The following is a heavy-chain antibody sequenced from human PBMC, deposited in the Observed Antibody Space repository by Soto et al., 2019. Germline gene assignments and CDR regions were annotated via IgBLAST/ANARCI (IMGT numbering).Heavy chain of an antibody. CDR3: AKVSIAAAEIDY. J-gene: IGHJ4*02. D-gene: IGHD6-13*01. Sequence: PGGSLRLSCAASGFTFSSYGMHWVRQAPGKGLEWVAVISYDGSNKYYADSVKGRFTISRDNSKNTLYLQMNSLRAEDTAVYYCAKVSIAAAEIDYWGQGTLVTVSS. CDR2: ISYDGSNK. V-gene: IGHV3-30*18. CDR1: GFTFSSYG.